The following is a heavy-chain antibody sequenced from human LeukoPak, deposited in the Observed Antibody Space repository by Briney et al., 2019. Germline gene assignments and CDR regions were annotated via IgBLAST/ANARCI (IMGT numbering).Heavy chain of an antibody. CDR2: IRSKANSYAT. CDR3: TRQIQGSTNDY. CDR1: GFTFSGSA. Sequence: GESLKLSCAASGFTFSGSAMHWVRQASGKGLEWVGRIRSKANSYATAYAASVEGRFTISRDDSKNTAYLQMNSLKTEDTAVYYCTRQIQGSTNDYRGQGTLVTVSS. D-gene: IGHD5-18*01. V-gene: IGHV3-73*01. J-gene: IGHJ4*02.